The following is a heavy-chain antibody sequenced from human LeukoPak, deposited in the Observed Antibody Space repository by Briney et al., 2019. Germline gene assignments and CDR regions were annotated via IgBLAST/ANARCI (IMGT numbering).Heavy chain of an antibody. J-gene: IGHJ4*02. V-gene: IGHV4-31*03. CDR3: ARVPSGYDGGYFDY. CDR2: IYYSGST. CDR1: GGSISSGGYY. D-gene: IGHD5-12*01. Sequence: SETPSLTCTVSGGSISSGGYYWSWIRQHPGKGLEWIGYIYYSGSTYYNPSLKSRVTISVDTSKNQFSLKLSSVAAAGTAVYYCARVPSGYDGGYFDYWGQGTLVTVSS.